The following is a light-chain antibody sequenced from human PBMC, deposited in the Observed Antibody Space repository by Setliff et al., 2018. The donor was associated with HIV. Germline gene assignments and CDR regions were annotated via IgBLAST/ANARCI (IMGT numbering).Light chain of an antibody. CDR1: SSDVGGYNY. V-gene: IGLV2-8*01. CDR3: SSYAGGNNV. CDR2: EVS. J-gene: IGLJ1*01. Sequence: QSVLTQPPSASGSPGQSVTISCTGTSSDVGGYNYVSWYQQRLGKAPKLMIYEVSKRPSGVPDRFSGSKSGNTASLTVSGLQAEDEADYYCSSYAGGNNVFGTGTKVTVL.